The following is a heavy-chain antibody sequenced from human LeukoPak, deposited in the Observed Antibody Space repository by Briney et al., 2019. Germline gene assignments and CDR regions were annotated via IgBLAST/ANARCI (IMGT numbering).Heavy chain of an antibody. V-gene: IGHV1-2*02. D-gene: IGHD5-18*01. Sequence: ASVKVSCKAPGGTFSTYAISWVRQAPGQGLEWMGWINPNSGGTNYAQKFQGRVTMTRDTSISTAYMELSRLRSDDTAVYYCASHLGAGIQLWNGYYMDVWGKGTTVTVSS. CDR3: ASHLGAGIQLWNGYYMDV. CDR1: GGTFSTYA. J-gene: IGHJ6*03. CDR2: INPNSGGT.